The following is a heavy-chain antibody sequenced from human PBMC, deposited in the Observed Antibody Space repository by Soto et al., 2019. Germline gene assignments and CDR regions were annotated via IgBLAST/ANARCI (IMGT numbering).Heavy chain of an antibody. D-gene: IGHD3-22*01. J-gene: IGHJ4*02. Sequence: SVKVSCKASGGTFSSYAISWVRQAPGQGLEWMGGIIPIFGTANYAQKFQGRVTITADESTSTAYMELSSLRSEDTAVYYCASTITMIVVPKGLLDYWGQGTLVTVSS. V-gene: IGHV1-69*13. CDR1: GGTFSSYA. CDR2: IIPIFGTA. CDR3: ASTITMIVVPKGLLDY.